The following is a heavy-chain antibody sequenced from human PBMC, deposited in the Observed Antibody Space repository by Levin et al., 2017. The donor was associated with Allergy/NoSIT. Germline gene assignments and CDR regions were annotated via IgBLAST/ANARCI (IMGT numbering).Heavy chain of an antibody. D-gene: IGHD3-10*01. V-gene: IGHV3-30-3*01. J-gene: IGHJ6*02. CDR1: GFTFRNYA. CDR2: ISYDETGE. Sequence: GGSLRLSCAASGFTFRNYAMHWVRQAPGKGLEWVAVISYDETGEYYADSVKGRFTISRDNSKNTLYLQMNSLRAEDTALYYCASSSGSGAYYYYGMDVWGQGTTVTVSS. CDR3: ASSSGSGAYYYYGMDV.